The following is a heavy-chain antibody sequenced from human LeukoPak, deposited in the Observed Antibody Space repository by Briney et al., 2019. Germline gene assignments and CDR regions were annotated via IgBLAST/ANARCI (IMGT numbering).Heavy chain of an antibody. CDR2: IYPADSNT. CDR3: ARLYSILSPFDP. Sequence: GESLKISCTWSGYSFATYWIAWVRQMPGKGLEWMGIIYPADSNTRYSPSFKGQVTISADKSNSTAYLQWCSLKASDTAMYFCARLYSILSPFDPWGQGTLVTVSS. J-gene: IGHJ5*02. V-gene: IGHV5-51*01. CDR1: GYSFATYW. D-gene: IGHD2-21*01.